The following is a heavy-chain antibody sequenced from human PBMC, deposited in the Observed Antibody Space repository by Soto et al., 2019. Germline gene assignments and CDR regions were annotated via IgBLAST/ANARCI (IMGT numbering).Heavy chain of an antibody. D-gene: IGHD3-3*01. CDR3: ARDSRAHLNYDFWSGLDEPDY. CDR1: GFTFSSYS. J-gene: IGHJ4*02. Sequence: GGSLRLSCAASGFTFSSYSMNWVRQAPGKGLEWVSSISSSSSYIYYADSVKGRFTISRDNAKNSLYLQMNSLRAEDTAVYYCARDSRAHLNYDFWSGLDEPDYWGQGTLVTVSS. V-gene: IGHV3-21*01. CDR2: ISSSSSYI.